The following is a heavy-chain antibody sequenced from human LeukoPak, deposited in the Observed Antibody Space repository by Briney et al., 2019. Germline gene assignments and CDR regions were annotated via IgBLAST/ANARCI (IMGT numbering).Heavy chain of an antibody. CDR2: ISRNSGSI. CDR3: AKDGVRRDYYYGMDL. D-gene: IGHD2-8*01. CDR1: GFTFDDFA. V-gene: IGHV3-9*01. J-gene: IGHJ6*02. Sequence: GRSLRLSCAASGFTFDDFAMHWVRQAPGKGLEWVSGISRNSGSIGYADSVKGRFTISRDNAKNSLYLQMNSLRAEDTALYYCAKDGVRRDYYYGMDLWGQGTTVTVSS.